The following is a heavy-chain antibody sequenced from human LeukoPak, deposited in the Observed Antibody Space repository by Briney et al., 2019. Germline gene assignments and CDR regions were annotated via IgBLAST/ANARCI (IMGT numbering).Heavy chain of an antibody. D-gene: IGHD6-13*01. Sequence: GGSLRLSCAASGFTFSSYSMNWVRQAPGKGLEWVSSISSSSSYIYYADSVKGRFTISRDNAKNSLYLQMNSLRAEDTAVYYCAREYGIAAAGLDYWGQGTLVTVSS. V-gene: IGHV3-21*01. CDR3: AREYGIAAAGLDY. CDR2: ISSSSSYI. CDR1: GFTFSSYS. J-gene: IGHJ4*02.